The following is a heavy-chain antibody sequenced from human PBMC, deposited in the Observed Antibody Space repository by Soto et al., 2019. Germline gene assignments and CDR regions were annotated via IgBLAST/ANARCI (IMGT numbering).Heavy chain of an antibody. J-gene: IGHJ3*02. Sequence: SETLSLTCPGSGGSISSSSYYWGRIRPTPGKGLELIGSIYYSGSTYYNASLKSRDTISVDTSKNQFSLKLSSVTAADTAVYSCASRNGAVPRPNGGFDIWGQGTMVTVSS. CDR2: IYYSGST. CDR3: ASRNGAVPRPNGGFDI. V-gene: IGHV4-39*01. CDR1: GGSISSSSYY. D-gene: IGHD2-8*01.